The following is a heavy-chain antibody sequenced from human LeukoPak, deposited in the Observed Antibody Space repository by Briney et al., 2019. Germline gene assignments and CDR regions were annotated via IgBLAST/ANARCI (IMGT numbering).Heavy chain of an antibody. CDR3: ARFPRYYDSSGYYGLVY. CDR1: GYTFTGYY. CDR2: INPNSGGT. Sequence: ASVKVSCKASGYTFTGYYMHWVRQAPGQGLEWMGWINPNSGGTNYAQKFQGRVTMTRDTSISTAYMELSRLRSDDTAVYYCARFPRYYDSSGYYGLVYWGQGTLVTVSS. J-gene: IGHJ4*02. D-gene: IGHD3-22*01. V-gene: IGHV1-2*02.